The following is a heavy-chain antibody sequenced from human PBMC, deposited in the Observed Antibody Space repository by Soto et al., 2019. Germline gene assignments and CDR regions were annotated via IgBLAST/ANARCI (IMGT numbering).Heavy chain of an antibody. Sequence: QVQLQESGPGLVKPSETLSLTCTVSGGSISSYYWSWIRQPPGKGLEWIGYIYYSGRTHYNPSLKSRVTISVDTSKNYFSLKLSSVTAADTAVYYCARDATRWGFENDNWGQGTLVTVSS. J-gene: IGHJ4*02. CDR3: ARDATRWGFENDN. CDR2: IYYSGRT. V-gene: IGHV4-59*01. D-gene: IGHD3-10*01. CDR1: GGSISSYY.